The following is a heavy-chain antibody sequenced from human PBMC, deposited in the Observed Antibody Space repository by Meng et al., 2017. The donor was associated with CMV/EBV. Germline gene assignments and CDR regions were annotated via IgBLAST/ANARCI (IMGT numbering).Heavy chain of an antibody. CDR2: IYYSGST. CDR1: GGSISSYY. CDR3: ARGADIVVVPAAIRPIGYYYGMDV. J-gene: IGHJ6*02. V-gene: IGHV4-59*01. Sequence: SETLSLTCTVSGGSISSYYWSWIRQPPGKGLEWIGYIYYSGSTNYNPFLKSRVTISVDTSKNQFSLKLSSVTAADTAVYYCARGADIVVVPAAIRPIGYYYGMDVWGQGTTVTVSS. D-gene: IGHD2-2*02.